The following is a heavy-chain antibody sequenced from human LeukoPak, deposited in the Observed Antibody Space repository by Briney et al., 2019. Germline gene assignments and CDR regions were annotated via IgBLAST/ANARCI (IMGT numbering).Heavy chain of an antibody. D-gene: IGHD6-6*01. J-gene: IGHJ4*02. CDR1: GFTFSTYG. V-gene: IGHV3-30*02. Sequence: PGGSLRLSCAASGFTFSTYGMHWVRQAPGKGLEWVAVIPYDGSNKYYADSVKGRFTISRDNSKNTLYLQMNSLRAEDTALYYCAKDDFGSIDNWGQGTLVTVSS. CDR2: IPYDGSNK. CDR3: AKDDFGSIDN.